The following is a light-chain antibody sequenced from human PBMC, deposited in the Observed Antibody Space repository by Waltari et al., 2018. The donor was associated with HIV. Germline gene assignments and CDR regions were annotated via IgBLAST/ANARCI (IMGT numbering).Light chain of an antibody. CDR2: EVY. Sequence: QSALTQPPPASGPPGQSVTISCTGTSSDVGGNHYVSWYQQYPGKAPILMIYEVYKRPSGVPHRFAGSKSGNTASLTVSGVQAEDEANYYCNSEASINTYLLFGGGTKLTVL. CDR3: NSEASINTYLL. J-gene: IGLJ2*01. V-gene: IGLV2-8*01. CDR1: SSDVGGNHY.